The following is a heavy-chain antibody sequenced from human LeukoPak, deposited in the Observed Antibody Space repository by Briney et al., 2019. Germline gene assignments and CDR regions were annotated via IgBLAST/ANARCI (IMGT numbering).Heavy chain of an antibody. CDR2: IIPIFGTA. CDR1: GYTFSSYA. V-gene: IGHV1-69*05. D-gene: IGHD3-10*01. J-gene: IGHJ5*02. Sequence: GASVKVSCKASGYTFSSYAISWVRQAPGQGLEWMGRIIPIFGTANYAQKFQGRVTITTDESTSTAYMELSSLRSEDTAVYYCARDTGRGSGSYYTWGQGTLVTVSS. CDR3: ARDTGRGSGSYYT.